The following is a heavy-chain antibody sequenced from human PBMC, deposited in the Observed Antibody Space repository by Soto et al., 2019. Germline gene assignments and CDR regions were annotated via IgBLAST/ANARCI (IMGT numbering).Heavy chain of an antibody. Sequence: GGSLRLSCAASGFTFDDYAMHWVRQAPGKGLEWVSGISWNSGSIGYADSVKGRFTISRDNAKNSLYLQMNSLRAEDTALYYCAKGGHSGYDSLLRNFFDYWGQGTLVTVSS. V-gene: IGHV3-9*01. CDR3: AKGGHSGYDSLLRNFFDY. CDR2: ISWNSGSI. CDR1: GFTFDDYA. D-gene: IGHD5-12*01. J-gene: IGHJ4*02.